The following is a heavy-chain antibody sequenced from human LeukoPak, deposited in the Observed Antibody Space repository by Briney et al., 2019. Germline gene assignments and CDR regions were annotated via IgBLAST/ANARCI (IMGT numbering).Heavy chain of an antibody. V-gene: IGHV3-64*01. D-gene: IGHD3-10*01. CDR2: IKNNGGGT. Sequence: GGSLRLSCAASGFTFSTYAMHWVRQAPGKGLEYVSAIKNNGGGTYYASSVQGRFTVSRDNSRSTLYLQMDSLRPDDMAIYYCARVQSTVRGIQGPFGLWGQGTLVTVS. J-gene: IGHJ4*02. CDR1: GFTFSTYA. CDR3: ARVQSTVRGIQGPFGL.